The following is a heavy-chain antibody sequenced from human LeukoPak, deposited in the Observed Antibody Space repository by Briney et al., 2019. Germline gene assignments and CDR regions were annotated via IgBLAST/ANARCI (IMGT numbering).Heavy chain of an antibody. CDR2: IYYSGST. V-gene: IGHV4-39*07. Sequence: PSETLSLTCTVSGGSINSNNYYWGWIRQPPGKGLEWIVTIYYSGSTYYNPSLKSRVTITVDTSKNQFSLNLSSVTAADTAVYYCARDGGVATNHLYNNWFDPWGQGTLVTVSS. CDR1: GGSINSNNYY. J-gene: IGHJ5*02. CDR3: ARDGGVATNHLYNNWFDP. D-gene: IGHD5-12*01.